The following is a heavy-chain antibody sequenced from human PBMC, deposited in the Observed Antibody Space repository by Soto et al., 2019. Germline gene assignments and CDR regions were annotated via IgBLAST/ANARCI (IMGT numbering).Heavy chain of an antibody. CDR2: IYYSGRT. CDR1: GGSISIGGYY. J-gene: IGHJ4*02. CDR3: ARASYYYGWGSNYFPFDQ. V-gene: IGHV4-31*01. D-gene: IGHD3-10*01. Sequence: QVQLQESGPGLVKPSQTLSLTCTVSGGSISIGGYYWSWIRQHPGKGLEWIGHIYYSGRTYYNPSLKSPITISVDTSKNQFSLKLNSVTAADTAVYYCARASYYYGWGSNYFPFDQWGQGTLVTVSS.